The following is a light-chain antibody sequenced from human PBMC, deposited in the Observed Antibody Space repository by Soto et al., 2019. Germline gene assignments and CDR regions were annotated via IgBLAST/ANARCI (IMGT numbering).Light chain of an antibody. V-gene: IGKV3-20*01. CDR1: QSVTNNY. CDR3: HQCAHSPLT. J-gene: IGKJ1*01. Sequence: EIVLTQSPGTLSLSPGERATLSCRASQSVTNNYVAWYQQKPGQPPRLLIHDASNRTTGIADRFSGSGSGNDFTLTISRLEHEDFAVYYCHQCAHSPLTFGQGTKVDIK. CDR2: DAS.